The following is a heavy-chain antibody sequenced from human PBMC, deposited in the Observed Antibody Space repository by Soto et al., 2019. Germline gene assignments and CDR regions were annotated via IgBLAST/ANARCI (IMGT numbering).Heavy chain of an antibody. D-gene: IGHD2-8*01. CDR2: ISSSSSYI. CDR3: ARNPSGLYAIHAAFDI. J-gene: IGHJ3*02. V-gene: IGHV3-11*06. Sequence: GGSLRLSCAASGFTFSDYYMSWIRQAPGKGLEWVSSISSSSSYIYYADSVKGRFTISRDNAKNSLYLQMNSLRAEDTAVYYCARNPSGLYAIHAAFDIWGQGTMVTVSS. CDR1: GFTFSDYY.